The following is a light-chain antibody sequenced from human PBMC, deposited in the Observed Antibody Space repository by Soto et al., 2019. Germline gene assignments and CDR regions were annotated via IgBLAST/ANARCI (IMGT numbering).Light chain of an antibody. CDR3: QQYGSSPWT. Sequence: EIVLTQSPATLSLSPGERATLSCRASQSVSSYLAWYQQKPGQAPRLLIYGTSIRATGIPDRFSGSGSGTDFTLTINRLEPEDFAVYYCQQYGSSPWTFGQGTKVDIK. CDR1: QSVSSY. J-gene: IGKJ1*01. CDR2: GTS. V-gene: IGKV3-20*01.